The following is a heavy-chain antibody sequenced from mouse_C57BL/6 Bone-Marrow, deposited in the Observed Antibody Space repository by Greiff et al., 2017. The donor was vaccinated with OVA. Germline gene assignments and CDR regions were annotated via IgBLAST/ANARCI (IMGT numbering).Heavy chain of an antibody. D-gene: IGHD1-1*01. Sequence: VHVKQSGPELVKPGASVKISCKASGYSFTDYNMNWVKQSNGKSLEWIGVINPNYGTTSYNQKFKGKATLTVDQSSSTAYMQLNSLTSEDSAVYYCACSYGSSDRYFDVWGTGTTATVSS. J-gene: IGHJ1*03. CDR2: INPNYGTT. CDR1: GYSFTDYN. CDR3: ACSYGSSDRYFDV. V-gene: IGHV1-39*01.